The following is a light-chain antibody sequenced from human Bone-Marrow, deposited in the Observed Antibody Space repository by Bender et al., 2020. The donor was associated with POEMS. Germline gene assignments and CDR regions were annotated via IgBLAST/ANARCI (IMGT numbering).Light chain of an antibody. CDR1: SSNIGAGYD. CDR2: EVS. J-gene: IGLJ1*01. CDR3: SSYAGSNSLV. V-gene: IGLV1-40*01. Sequence: QSVLTQPPSVSGAPGQRVTISCTGNSSNIGAGYDVHWYQQLPGTAPKLVIYEVSKRPSGVPDRFSGSKSGNTASLTVSGLQAEDEADYYCSSYAGSNSLVFGTGTKVTVL.